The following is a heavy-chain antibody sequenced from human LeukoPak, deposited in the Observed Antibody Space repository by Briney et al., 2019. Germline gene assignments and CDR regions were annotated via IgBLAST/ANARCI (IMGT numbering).Heavy chain of an antibody. V-gene: IGHV3-30*18. CDR2: ISYDGSNK. Sequence: GGSLRLSCAASGFTFSHYAMHWVRQAPGKGLEWVAVISYDGSNKYYADSVKGRFTISRDNSKNTLYLRMNSLRAEDTAVYYCAKDERQWLVRGAFDIWGQGTMVTVSS. CDR3: AKDERQWLVRGAFDI. CDR1: GFTFSHYA. J-gene: IGHJ3*02. D-gene: IGHD6-19*01.